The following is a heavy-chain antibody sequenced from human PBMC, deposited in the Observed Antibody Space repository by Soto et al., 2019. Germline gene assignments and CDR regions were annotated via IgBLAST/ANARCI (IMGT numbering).Heavy chain of an antibody. CDR3: ARGPVNP. Sequence: QVQLQESGPGLVKPSQTLSLTCTVSGGSISSGGYYWSWIRQHPGKGLEWIGYIYYSGSTYYNPTLKSGVTTSVDTSKNQCSLKLSSVTDEGAAVYYCARGPVNPWGQGTLVTVSS. CDR1: GGSISSGGYY. J-gene: IGHJ5*02. V-gene: IGHV4-31*03. CDR2: IYYSGST.